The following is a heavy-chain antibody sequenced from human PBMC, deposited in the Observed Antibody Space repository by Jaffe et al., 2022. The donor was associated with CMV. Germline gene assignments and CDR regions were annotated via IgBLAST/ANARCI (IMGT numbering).Heavy chain of an antibody. V-gene: IGHV5-51*01. D-gene: IGHD3-22*01. CDR1: GYSFSNYW. J-gene: IGHJ3*02. CDR2: IHGGDSDT. Sequence: EVQLVQSGAEVKKPGESLMISCEASGYSFSNYWIGWVRQMPGRGLEWMGIIHGGDSDTRYSPSFQGQVTISVDKSITTAYVQWRSLKASDTAMYYCARLGRSSAFKDAFDIWGQGTLVTVSS. CDR3: ARLGRSSAFKDAFDI.